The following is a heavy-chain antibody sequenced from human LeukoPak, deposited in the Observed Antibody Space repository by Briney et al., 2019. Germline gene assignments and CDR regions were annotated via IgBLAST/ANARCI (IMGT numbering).Heavy chain of an antibody. V-gene: IGHV3-21*01. D-gene: IGHD6-13*01. CDR3: ARDIAAAGDY. Sequence: GGSLRLSCAASGFIFSKAYMSWVRQAPGKGLEWVSSISSSSSYIYYADSAKGRFTISRDNAKNSLYLQMNSLRAEDTAVYYCARDIAAAGDYWGQGTLVTVSS. J-gene: IGHJ4*02. CDR1: GFIFSKAY. CDR2: ISSSSSYI.